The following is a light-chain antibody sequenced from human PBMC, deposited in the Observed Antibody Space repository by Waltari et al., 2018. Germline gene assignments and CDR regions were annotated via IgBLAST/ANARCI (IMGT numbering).Light chain of an antibody. CDR1: SSAVGGYNY. V-gene: IGLV2-14*01. Sequence: QSALTQPASVSGSPGQSITISCTGTSSAVGGYNYVSWYQQHPGKAPKLMIYEVSNRPSGVSNRFSGSKSGNTASLTISGLQPEDEADYYCSSYASTITVVFGGGTKLTVL. CDR3: SSYASTITVV. J-gene: IGLJ2*01. CDR2: EVS.